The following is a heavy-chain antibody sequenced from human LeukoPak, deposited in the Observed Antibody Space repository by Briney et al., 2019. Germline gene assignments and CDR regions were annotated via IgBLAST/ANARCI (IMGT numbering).Heavy chain of an antibody. CDR2: ISYDGSNK. D-gene: IGHD3-3*01. J-gene: IGHJ4*02. Sequence: GGSLRLSCAASGFTFSSYAMHWVRQAPGKGLEWVAVISYDGSNKYYADSVKGRFTISRDNSKNTLYLQMNSLRAGDTAVYYCARGLVNYDFWSGSKDWGQGTLVTVSS. CDR3: ARGLVNYDFWSGSKD. V-gene: IGHV3-30*04. CDR1: GFTFSSYA.